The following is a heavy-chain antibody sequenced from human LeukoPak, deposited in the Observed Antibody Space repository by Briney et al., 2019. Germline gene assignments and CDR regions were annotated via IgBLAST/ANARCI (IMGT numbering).Heavy chain of an antibody. D-gene: IGHD5-18*01. CDR2: ISFHGTDT. V-gene: IGHV3-30*04. Sequence: PGGSLRLSCAASGFTFISYAIHWVRQAPGKGLEWVAVISFHGTDTFYADSVKGRFTISRDNSKNTLYLEMNSLRADDTAVYYCARDRGYAYGHPLDFWGQGTMVTV. CDR3: ARDRGYAYGHPLDF. CDR1: GFTFISYA. J-gene: IGHJ3*01.